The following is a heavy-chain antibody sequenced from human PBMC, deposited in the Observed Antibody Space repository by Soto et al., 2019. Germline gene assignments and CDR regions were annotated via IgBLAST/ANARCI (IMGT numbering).Heavy chain of an antibody. Sequence: QVQLQESGPGLVKPSETLSLTCTVSGASVNSENYYWSWIRQPPGKGLEWIGYVYYSGSTNYNPSLKSRATISLDTYKNQVSLKMTSMTSADTAFYYCARGVLRCLQWFDPWGQGTLVTVSS. V-gene: IGHV4-61*01. CDR2: VYYSGST. CDR1: GASVNSENYY. D-gene: IGHD3-3*01. J-gene: IGHJ5*02. CDR3: ARGVLRCLQWFDP.